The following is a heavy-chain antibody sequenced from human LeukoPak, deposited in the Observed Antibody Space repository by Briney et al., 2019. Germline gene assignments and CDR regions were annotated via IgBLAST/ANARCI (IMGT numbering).Heavy chain of an antibody. Sequence: LETLSLTCTVSGGSISSYYWSWIRQPPGKGLEWIGYIYYSGSTNYNPSLKSRVTISVDTSKNQISLKLSSVTAADTAVYYCARHSSSWFDYWGQGTLVTVSS. V-gene: IGHV4-59*08. CDR3: ARHSSSWFDY. J-gene: IGHJ4*02. CDR2: IYYSGST. D-gene: IGHD6-13*01. CDR1: GGSISSYY.